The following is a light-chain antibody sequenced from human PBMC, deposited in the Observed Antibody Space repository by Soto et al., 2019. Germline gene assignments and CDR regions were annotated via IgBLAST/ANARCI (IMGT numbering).Light chain of an antibody. CDR1: QVISTS. CDR3: QKYNSFPLT. CDR2: AAS. V-gene: IGKV1-27*01. J-gene: IGKJ4*01. Sequence: DIQLTQSASFLSLSVGERVTITWRASQVISTSLAWYQVKPGKAPKLLIYAASTLQSGVPSRFSGSGSGTDFTLTISSLQTEDVATYYCQKYNSFPLTFGGGTKVDIK.